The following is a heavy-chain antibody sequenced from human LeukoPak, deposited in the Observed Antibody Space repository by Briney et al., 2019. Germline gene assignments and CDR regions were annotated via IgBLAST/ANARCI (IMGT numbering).Heavy chain of an antibody. J-gene: IGHJ3*02. D-gene: IGHD1-14*01. CDR3: ARLARYHLLEASDI. CDR2: ISAYDGGT. V-gene: IGHV1-18*01. Sequence: GASVKVSCKASGYSFTRYGFSWVRQAPGQGLEWLGWISAYDGGTNYEQKFQGRLTMTTETSTTTAYMELRSLRSDDTAVYYCARLARYHLLEASDIWGQGTMVTVSS. CDR1: GYSFTRYG.